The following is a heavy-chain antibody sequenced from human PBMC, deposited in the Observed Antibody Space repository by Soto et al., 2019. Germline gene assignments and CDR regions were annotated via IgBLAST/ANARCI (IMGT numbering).Heavy chain of an antibody. J-gene: IGHJ6*02. CDR2: IIPIFGTA. Sequence: SVKVSCKASGGTFSSYAISWVRQAPGQGLEWMGGIIPIFGTANYAQKFQGRVTITADESTSTAYMELSSLRSEDTAVYYCARSALELRGGNYYYYGMDVWGQGTTVTVSS. D-gene: IGHD1-7*01. V-gene: IGHV1-69*13. CDR1: GGTFSSYA. CDR3: ARSALELRGGNYYYYGMDV.